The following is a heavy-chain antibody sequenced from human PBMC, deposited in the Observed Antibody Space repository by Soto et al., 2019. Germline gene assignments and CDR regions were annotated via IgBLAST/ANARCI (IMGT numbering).Heavy chain of an antibody. J-gene: IGHJ6*02. Sequence: ASVKVSCKASGYTFTSYAMHWVRQAPGQRLEWMGWINAGNGNTKYSQKFQGRVTITRDTSASTAYMELSSLRSEDTAVYYCARSLMSYHEGPYGMDVWGQGTTVTVSS. V-gene: IGHV1-3*01. CDR2: INAGNGNT. D-gene: IGHD2-2*01. CDR1: GYTFTSYA. CDR3: ARSLMSYHEGPYGMDV.